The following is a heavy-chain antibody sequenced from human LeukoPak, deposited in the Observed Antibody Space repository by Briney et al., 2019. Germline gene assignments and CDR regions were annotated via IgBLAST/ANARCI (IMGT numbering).Heavy chain of an antibody. CDR1: GGSISSSSYY. D-gene: IGHD3-3*01. V-gene: IGHV4-39*01. CDR2: IYYSGST. CDR3: ARPRSDYDFFDY. J-gene: IGHJ4*02. Sequence: PSETLSLTCTVSGGSISSSSYYWGWIRQPPGKGLEWIGSIYYSGSTYYNPSLKSRVTISVDTSKNQFSLKLSSVTAADTAVYYCARPRSDYDFFDYWGQGTLVTVSS.